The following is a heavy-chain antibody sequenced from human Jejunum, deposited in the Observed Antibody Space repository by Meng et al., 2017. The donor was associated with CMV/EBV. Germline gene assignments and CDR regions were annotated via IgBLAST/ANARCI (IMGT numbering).Heavy chain of an antibody. CDR1: GGSVNNYA. CDR2: IIPIFRTP. CDR3: ARGFSNGYQPFDY. V-gene: IGHV1-69*12. D-gene: IGHD2-2*01. Sequence: QVQLPQSGAEVKKPGSSVKVSCTSSGGSVNNYAINWVRQAPGQGLEWMGGIIPIFRTPQYAQKFQGRLTITADGPTGTTFMELSSLTSDDTAIYYCARGFSNGYQPFDYWGQGTLVTVSS. J-gene: IGHJ4*02.